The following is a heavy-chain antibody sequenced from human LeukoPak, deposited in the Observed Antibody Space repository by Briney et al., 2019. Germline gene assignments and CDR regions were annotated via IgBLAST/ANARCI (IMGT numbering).Heavy chain of an antibody. J-gene: IGHJ4*02. V-gene: IGHV3-74*01. CDR1: GFTFSSYW. CDR3: ARPFYYDILTGYEQ. D-gene: IGHD3-9*01. CDR2: INSDGSRI. Sequence: GGSLRLSCAASGFTFSSYWMHWVRQAPGKGLVWVSRINSDGSRISSADSVKGRFTISRDNAKNTLYLQMNSLRAEDTAVYYCARPFYYDILTGYEQWGQGTLVTVSS.